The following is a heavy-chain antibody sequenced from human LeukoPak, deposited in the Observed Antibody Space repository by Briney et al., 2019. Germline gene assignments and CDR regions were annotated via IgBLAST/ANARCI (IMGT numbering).Heavy chain of an antibody. V-gene: IGHV1-3*01. CDR3: AREMATSNEFDY. CDR1: GYTFTSYA. J-gene: IGHJ4*02. CDR2: INAGNGNT. D-gene: IGHD5-24*01. Sequence: ASVKVSCKASGYTFTSYAMHWVRQAPGQRLEWMGWINAGNGNTKYSQKFQGRVTITRDTSASTAYMELSSLRSEDTAVYYCAREMATSNEFDYWGQGTLVTVSS.